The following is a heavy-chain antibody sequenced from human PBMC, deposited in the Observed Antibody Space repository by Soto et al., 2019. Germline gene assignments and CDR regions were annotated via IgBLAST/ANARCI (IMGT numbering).Heavy chain of an antibody. Sequence: EVQLMESGGGLVQPGGSLRLSCAGSGFTLSMSAVSWVRQAPGQGLEWVSYISDSGDRTYYADSVKGRFTISRDRSKNTVSLQMNTLRAEDTALYYCAKDRGIIVKAGDAFDVWGQGTMVTVSS. V-gene: IGHV3-23*01. D-gene: IGHD3-16*02. CDR3: AKDRGIIVKAGDAFDV. J-gene: IGHJ3*01. CDR1: GFTLSMSA. CDR2: ISDSGDRT.